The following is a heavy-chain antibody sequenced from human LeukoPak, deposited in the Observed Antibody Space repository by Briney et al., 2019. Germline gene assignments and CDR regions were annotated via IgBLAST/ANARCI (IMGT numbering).Heavy chain of an antibody. V-gene: IGHV3-48*03. J-gene: IGHJ4*02. Sequence: GGSLRLSCAASGFTFSSYEINWVRQAPGKGLEWVSYISSSGSTIYYADSVKGRFTISRDNAKNSLYLQMNSLRAEDTAVYYCARGRPEFDYWGQGTLVTVSS. CDR3: ARGRPEFDY. CDR1: GFTFSSYE. CDR2: ISSSGSTI. D-gene: IGHD2-15*01.